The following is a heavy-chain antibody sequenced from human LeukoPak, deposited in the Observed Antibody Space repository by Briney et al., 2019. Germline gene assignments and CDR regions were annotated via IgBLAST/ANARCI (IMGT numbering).Heavy chain of an antibody. CDR2: INHSGST. D-gene: IGHD3-3*01. Sequence: SETLSLTCAVYGGSFSGYYWSWIRQPPGKGLEWIGEINHSGSTNYNPSLKSRVIISVDTSKNQFSLKLSSVTAADTAVYYCAGGLTIFGVVIEYYFDYWGQGTLVTVSS. V-gene: IGHV4-34*01. CDR1: GGSFSGYY. CDR3: AGGLTIFGVVIEYYFDY. J-gene: IGHJ4*02.